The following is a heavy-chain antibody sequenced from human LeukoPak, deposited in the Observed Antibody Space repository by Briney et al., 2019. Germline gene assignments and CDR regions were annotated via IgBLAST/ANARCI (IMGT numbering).Heavy chain of an antibody. CDR3: ARDGGSGLLYYFDY. CDR1: GFTFSSYA. J-gene: IGHJ4*02. CDR2: ISYDGSNK. D-gene: IGHD3-16*01. Sequence: TGGSLRLSCAASGFTFSSYAMHWVRQAPGKGLEWVAVISYDGSNKYYADSVKGRFTISRDNSKNTLYLQMNSLRAEDTAVYYCARDGGSGLLYYFDYWGQGTLVTVSS. V-gene: IGHV3-30*04.